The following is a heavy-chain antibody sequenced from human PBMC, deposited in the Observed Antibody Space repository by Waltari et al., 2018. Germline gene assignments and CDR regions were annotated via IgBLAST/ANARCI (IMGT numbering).Heavy chain of an antibody. Sequence: QVQLQESGPGLVKPSETLSLTCTVSGGSISSYYWSWIRQPPGKGLEWIGYIYYSGSTNYNPALKGRVTIAVDTSKSQFSLKLSSVTAADTAVYYCARDIALGYCSSTSCPGGWFDPWGQGTLVTVSS. CDR2: IYYSGST. V-gene: IGHV4-59*01. CDR1: GGSISSYY. D-gene: IGHD2-2*01. CDR3: ARDIALGYCSSTSCPGGWFDP. J-gene: IGHJ5*02.